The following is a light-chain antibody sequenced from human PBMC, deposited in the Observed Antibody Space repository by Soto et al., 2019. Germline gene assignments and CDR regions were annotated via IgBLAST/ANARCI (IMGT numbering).Light chain of an antibody. CDR1: SSDVGGYNY. J-gene: IGLJ2*01. CDR3: SSYTSSSTVV. CDR2: EVS. V-gene: IGLV2-14*01. Sequence: QSVLTQPASVSGSPVQSITISCTGTSSDVGGYNYVSWYQQHPGKAPKLMIYEVSKRPSGVSNRFSGAKSGNTASLTISGLQAEDEADYYCSSYTSSSTVVFGGGTKLTVL.